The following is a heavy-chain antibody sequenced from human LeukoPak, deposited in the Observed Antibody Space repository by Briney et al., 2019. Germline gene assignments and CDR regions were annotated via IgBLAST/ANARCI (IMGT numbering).Heavy chain of an antibody. CDR1: GFTFSSYS. J-gene: IGHJ4*02. V-gene: IGHV3-21*01. CDR3: ARLQPGYYYDSSGYYPIGY. D-gene: IGHD3-22*01. CDR2: ISSSSSYI. Sequence: PGGSLRLSCAASGFTFSSYSMNWVRQAPGKGLEWVSSISSSSSYIYYADSVKGRFTISRDNAKNSLYLQMNSLRAEDTAVYYCARLQPGYYYDSSGYYPIGYWGQGTLVTVSS.